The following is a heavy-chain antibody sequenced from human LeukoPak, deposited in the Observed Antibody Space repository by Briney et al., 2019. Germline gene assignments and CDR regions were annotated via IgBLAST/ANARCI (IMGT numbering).Heavy chain of an antibody. CDR2: ISDDGSNK. CDR3: ARDLCWGCFDD. CDR1: GFTFRTYA. J-gene: IGHJ4*02. Sequence: GRSLRLSCAASGFTFRTYAMNWVRQAPGKGLEWVAVISDDGSNKYYAESVKGQFTTSRDNSKNTLYLQMNSLRVDDTAVYYCARDLCWGCFDDWGQGNLVTVSS. D-gene: IGHD3-10*02. V-gene: IGHV3-30*04.